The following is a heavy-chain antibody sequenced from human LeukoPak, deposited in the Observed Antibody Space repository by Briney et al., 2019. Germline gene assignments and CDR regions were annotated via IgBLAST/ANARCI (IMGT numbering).Heavy chain of an antibody. CDR3: ASPTMARGVNDAFDI. V-gene: IGHV1-69*13. CDR1: GGTFSSYA. CDR2: IIPIFGTA. Sequence: GASVTVSCKASGGTFSSYAISWVRQAPGQGLEWMGGIIPIFGTANYAQKFQGRVTITADESTSTAYMELSSLRSEDTAVYYCASPTMARGVNDAFDIWGQGTMVTVSS. D-gene: IGHD3-10*01. J-gene: IGHJ3*02.